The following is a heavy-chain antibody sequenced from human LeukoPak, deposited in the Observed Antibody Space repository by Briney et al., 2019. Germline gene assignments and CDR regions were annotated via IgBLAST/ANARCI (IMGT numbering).Heavy chain of an antibody. CDR1: GGTSNSHA. CDR3: ATTNDGGGYQWGDFFDF. D-gene: IGHD3-22*01. CDR2: IIPNLGTT. V-gene: IGHV1-69*04. J-gene: IGHJ4*02. Sequence: SVKVSCKASGGTSNSHAISWVRQAPGQGLEWMGRIIPNLGTTNRAQNFQDRVTLTADKSTNTAYMELTSLTFDDTAVYYCATTNDGGGYQWGDFFDFWGQGTLVTVS.